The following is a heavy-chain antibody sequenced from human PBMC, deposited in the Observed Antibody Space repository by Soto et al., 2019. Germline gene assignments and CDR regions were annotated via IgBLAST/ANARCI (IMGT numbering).Heavy chain of an antibody. V-gene: IGHV3-30*18. CDR1: GFTFSNYD. J-gene: IGHJ4*02. CDR2: ISYDGSNK. CDR3: AKAAATYYCSGGYCYNYYFDS. D-gene: IGHD2-15*01. Sequence: GGSLRLSCAASGFTFSNYDMHWGRQAPGKGLEWVAVISYDGSNKYYADSVRGRFTISRDNSKNTLYLQMNSLRADDTAVYYCAKAAATYYCSGGYCYNYYFDSWGQGTLVTVSS.